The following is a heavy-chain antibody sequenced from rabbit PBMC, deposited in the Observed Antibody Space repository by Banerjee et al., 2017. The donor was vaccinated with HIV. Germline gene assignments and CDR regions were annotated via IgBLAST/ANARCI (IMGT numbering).Heavy chain of an antibody. Sequence: QSLEESGGDLVKPGASLTLTCTASGADFSSGYWICWVRQAPGKGPEWIACISTSSGTTYYASWAKGRFTISKTSSTTVTLQMTSLTAADTATYFCARLGLIVGGIGNLWGPGTLVTVS. D-gene: IGHD4-2*01. V-gene: IGHV1S40*01. J-gene: IGHJ4*01. CDR2: ISTSSGTT. CDR3: ARLGLIVGGIGNL. CDR1: GADFSSGYW.